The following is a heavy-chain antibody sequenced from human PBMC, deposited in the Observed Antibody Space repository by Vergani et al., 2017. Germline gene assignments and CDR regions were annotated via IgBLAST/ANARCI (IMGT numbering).Heavy chain of an antibody. CDR1: GYTFTGYY. V-gene: IGHV1-2*06. CDR3: ARDVYDFWSGYYALRY. Sequence: QVQLVQSGAEVKKPGASVKVSCKASGYTFTGYYMHWVRQAPGEGLEWMGRINPNSGGTNYAQKFQGRVTMTSDTSISTAYMELSRLRSDDTAVYYCARDVYDFWSGYYALRYWGQGTLVTVSS. CDR2: INPNSGGT. D-gene: IGHD3-3*01. J-gene: IGHJ4*02.